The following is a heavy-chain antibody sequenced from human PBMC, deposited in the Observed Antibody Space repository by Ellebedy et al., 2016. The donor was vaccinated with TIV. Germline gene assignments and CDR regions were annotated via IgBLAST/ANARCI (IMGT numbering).Heavy chain of an antibody. Sequence: SETLSLTXAMSGDSISSGAYPWTWIRQPPGKGLEWIGYIYHSGNTHYNPSLKSRVTLSIEKSKRQFSLKLTSVTAADTAVYYCARCNWNNGSAFDIWGQGTTVTASS. CDR1: GDSISSGAYP. CDR3: ARCNWNNGSAFDI. D-gene: IGHD1/OR15-1a*01. CDR2: IYHSGNT. V-gene: IGHV4-30-2*01. J-gene: IGHJ3*02.